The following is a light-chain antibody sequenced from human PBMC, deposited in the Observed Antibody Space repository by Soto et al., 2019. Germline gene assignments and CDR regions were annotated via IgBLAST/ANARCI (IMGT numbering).Light chain of an antibody. CDR3: QQYYSYPWT. J-gene: IGKJ1*01. Sequence: DIQMTQSPSSLSASVGDRVTITGRATQSITSYLNRYQQKPGKSPKLLIYAASSLQSGVPSRFSGSGSGIDFTLTISCLQSEDFATYYCQQYYSYPWTPGQATKVDNK. CDR2: AAS. V-gene: IGKV1-39*01. CDR1: QSITSY.